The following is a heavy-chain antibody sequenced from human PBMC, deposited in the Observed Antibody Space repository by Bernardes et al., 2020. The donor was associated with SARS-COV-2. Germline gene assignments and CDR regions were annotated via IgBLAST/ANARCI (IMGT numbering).Heavy chain of an antibody. CDR1: GFTFDDFY. D-gene: IGHD6-19*01. CDR2: ISGSGSTV. J-gene: IGHJ4*02. V-gene: IGHV3-11*01. Sequence: SLILSCGTSGFTFDDFYMTWIRQAPGQGLEWVSYISGSGSTVFYADSVKGRFTISRDNAKNSVYLQMNSLRAEDTAVYYCARDGDSSGWDFDYWGQGTLVTVSS. CDR3: ARDGDSSGWDFDY.